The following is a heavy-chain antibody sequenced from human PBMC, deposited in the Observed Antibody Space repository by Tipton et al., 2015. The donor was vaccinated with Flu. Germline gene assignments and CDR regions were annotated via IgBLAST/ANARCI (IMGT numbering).Heavy chain of an antibody. D-gene: IGHD4-17*01. Sequence: SLRLSCAASGFTFDAYAMYWVRQAPGKGLERVSGISWNSVNIDYVDSVRGRFTISRDNAKNSLYLQMNSLRVEDTALYYYAKAIDYGPSYYFDYWGQGTLVTVSS. J-gene: IGHJ4*02. V-gene: IGHV3-9*01. CDR2: ISWNSVNI. CDR1: GFTFDAYA. CDR3: AKAIDYGPSYYFDY.